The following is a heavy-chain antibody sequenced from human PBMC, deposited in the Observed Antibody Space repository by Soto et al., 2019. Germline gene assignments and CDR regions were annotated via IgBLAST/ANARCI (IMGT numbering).Heavy chain of an antibody. CDR3: AREWPHLDC. CDR1: GFTVSSNY. V-gene: IGHV3-53*01. J-gene: IGHJ4*02. Sequence: GGSLRLSCAASGFTVSSNYMSWVRQAPGKGLEWVSVIYSGGSTFYADSVKGRFTISRDNSKNMVYLQMNRMRAEDTAVYYCAREWPHLDCGGQGTLVTVSS. CDR2: IYSGGST.